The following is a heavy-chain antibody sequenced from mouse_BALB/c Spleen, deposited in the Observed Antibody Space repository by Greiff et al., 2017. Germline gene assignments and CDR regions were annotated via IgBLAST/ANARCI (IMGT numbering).Heavy chain of an antibody. CDR2: IKPSNGRT. D-gene: IGHD1-2*01. CDR3: ARLGYYGKGPSYAMDY. Sequence: VKLQQPGAELVKPGASVTLSCKASGYTFTSYWMHWVKQRPGQGLEWIGEIKPSNGRTNYNEKFKSKATLAVDKSSSTAYMQLSSLTSEDAAVYYCARLGYYGKGPSYAMDYWGQGTSVTVSS. J-gene: IGHJ4*01. CDR1: GYTFTSYW. V-gene: IGHV1S81*02.